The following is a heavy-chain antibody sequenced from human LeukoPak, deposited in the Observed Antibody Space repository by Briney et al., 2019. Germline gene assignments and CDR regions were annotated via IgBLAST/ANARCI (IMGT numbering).Heavy chain of an antibody. V-gene: IGHV1-2*02. CDR1: GYTFTNYD. CDR2: INPNSGGT. CDR3: ARGGGYSSGWYTPGYYYYYMDV. J-gene: IGHJ6*03. D-gene: IGHD6-19*01. Sequence: ASVKVSCKASGYTFTNYDINWVRQAPGQGLEWMGWINPNSGGTNYAQKFQGRVTMTRDTSISTAYMELSRLRSDDTAVYYCARGGGYSSGWYTPGYYYYYMDVWGKGTTVTISS.